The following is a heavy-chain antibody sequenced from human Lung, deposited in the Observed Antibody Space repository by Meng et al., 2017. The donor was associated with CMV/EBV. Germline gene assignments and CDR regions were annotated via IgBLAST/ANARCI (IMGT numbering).Heavy chain of an antibody. CDR3: ARDPRYSDNWFRAGDFQQ. Sequence: QVQLVQSGPEVKKPGXSVKVSCKTSGYPFTSDGISWVRQAAGQGLAWMGWNSPYSGNTKYAQNLQGRVTLTTDTSTDTAYMELGSLIFDDTAVYYCARDPRYSDNWFRAGDFQQWGQGTLVTVAS. CDR2: NSPYSGNT. J-gene: IGHJ1*01. CDR1: GYPFTSDG. V-gene: IGHV1-18*01. D-gene: IGHD1-1*01.